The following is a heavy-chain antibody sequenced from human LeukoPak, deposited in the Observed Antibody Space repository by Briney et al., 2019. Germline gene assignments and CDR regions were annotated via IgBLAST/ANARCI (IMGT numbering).Heavy chain of an antibody. Sequence: PGGSLRLSCAAYGFTFSSYSMNWVRQAPGKGLEWVSYIGSSSSTIYYGDSVKGRFTISRDNAKNSLYLQMNSLRAEDTAVYYCARGVSGSYYYYYMDVWGKGTTVTVSS. D-gene: IGHD1-26*01. V-gene: IGHV3-48*01. CDR2: IGSSSSTI. CDR1: GFTFSSYS. J-gene: IGHJ6*03. CDR3: ARGVSGSYYYYYMDV.